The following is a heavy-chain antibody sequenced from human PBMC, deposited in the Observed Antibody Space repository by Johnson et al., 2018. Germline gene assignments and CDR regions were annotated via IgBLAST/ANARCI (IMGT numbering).Heavy chain of an antibody. Sequence: QVQLQQWGAGLLKPSETLSLTCAVYGGSFSGYYWTWIRQPPGKGLEWIGEINHTGSTNYNPSPKSRVTISVDTSKNQFSLKLSFLTASETTVYYCARGNPLCINGFCYDPFDVWGQGTMVTVSS. CDR3: ARGNPLCINGFCYDPFDV. CDR1: GGSFSGYY. CDR2: INHTGST. D-gene: IGHD2-8*01. V-gene: IGHV4-34*01. J-gene: IGHJ3*01.